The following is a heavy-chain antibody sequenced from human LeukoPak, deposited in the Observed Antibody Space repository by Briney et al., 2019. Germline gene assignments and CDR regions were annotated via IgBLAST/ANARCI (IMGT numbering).Heavy chain of an antibody. CDR3: ARVLLGSWDWFDP. CDR1: GFTFASYW. J-gene: IGHJ5*02. Sequence: GGSLRLSCAASGFTFASYWMSWVRQAPGKGLEWVANIRKDGSEKYYLDSVKGRFTISRDNAKNTLYLQMNSLRAEDTAVYYCARVLLGSWDWFDPWGQGTLVTVSS. CDR2: IRKDGSEK. V-gene: IGHV3-7*01. D-gene: IGHD3-10*01.